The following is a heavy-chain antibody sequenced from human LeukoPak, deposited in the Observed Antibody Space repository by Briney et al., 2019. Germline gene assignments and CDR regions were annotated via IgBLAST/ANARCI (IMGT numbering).Heavy chain of an antibody. Sequence: GGSLRLSCAASGFTFSSYSMNWVRQAPGKGLEWVSSISSSSSYIYYADSVKGRFTISRDNAKNSLYLQMNSLRAEDTAVYYCAKDRPAPVRGVIAGSFDYWGQGTLVTVSS. V-gene: IGHV3-21*01. D-gene: IGHD3-10*01. J-gene: IGHJ4*02. CDR2: ISSSSSYI. CDR1: GFTFSSYS. CDR3: AKDRPAPVRGVIAGSFDY.